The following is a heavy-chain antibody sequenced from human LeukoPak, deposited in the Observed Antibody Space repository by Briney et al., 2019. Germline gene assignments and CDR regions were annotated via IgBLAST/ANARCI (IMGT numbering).Heavy chain of an antibody. D-gene: IGHD2-21*01. V-gene: IGHV3-33*01. J-gene: IGHJ5*01. CDR2: IWYDGSNK. Sequence: GGSLRLSCEGSGFTFGHNGMHWVRQAPGKGLEWVAVIWYDGSNKYYAESVKGRFTISRDNSKNTLWLQMDDLRAEDTAVYYCVRWGPEKIPDSWGQGALVTVSS. CDR3: VRWGPEKIPDS. CDR1: GFTFGHNG.